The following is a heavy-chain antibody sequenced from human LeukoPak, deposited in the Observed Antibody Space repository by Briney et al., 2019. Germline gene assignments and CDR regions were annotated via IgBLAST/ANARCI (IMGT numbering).Heavy chain of an antibody. Sequence: GGSLRLSCAASGFTFSSYSMNWVRQAPGKGLEWVSYISSSSSTIYYADSVKGRFTISRDNAKNSLYLQMNSLRAEDTAVYYCARAGYSSGWHAVWYFDLWGRGILVTVSS. CDR3: ARAGYSSGWHAVWYFDL. V-gene: IGHV3-48*04. D-gene: IGHD6-19*01. CDR2: ISSSSSTI. CDR1: GFTFSSYS. J-gene: IGHJ2*01.